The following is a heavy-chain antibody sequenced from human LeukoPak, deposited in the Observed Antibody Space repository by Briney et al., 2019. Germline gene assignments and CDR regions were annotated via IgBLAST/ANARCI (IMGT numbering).Heavy chain of an antibody. V-gene: IGHV6-1*01. CDR2: TYFGSKWIS. CDR1: GDSVSSNSAA. D-gene: IGHD7-27*01. Sequence: SQTLSLTCAISGDSVSSNSAAWNWIRQSPSRGLEWLGRTYFGSKWISDYAVSLKSRITINPDTSKNQFSLQLNSVTPEDTAVYYCARYLGHHFDYWGQGTLVTVSS. J-gene: IGHJ4*02. CDR3: ARYLGHHFDY.